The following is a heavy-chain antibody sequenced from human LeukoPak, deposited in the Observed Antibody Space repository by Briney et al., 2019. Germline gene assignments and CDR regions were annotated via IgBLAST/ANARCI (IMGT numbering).Heavy chain of an antibody. CDR1: GGSIHNYY. CDR3: ARQTAKNVDTARFDY. V-gene: IGHV4-59*08. D-gene: IGHD5-18*01. J-gene: IGHJ4*02. CDR2: LHYSGST. Sequence: PSETLSLTCTISGGSIHNYYWSWLRQPPGKGLEGMGYLHYSGSTNYNPSLNGRVNISLDTSKNQFSLRLNSVTAADPAIYYCARQTAKNVDTARFDYWGQGALVTVSS.